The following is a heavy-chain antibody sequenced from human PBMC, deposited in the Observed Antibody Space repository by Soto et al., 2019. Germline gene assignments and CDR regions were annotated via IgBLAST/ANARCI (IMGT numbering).Heavy chain of an antibody. CDR1: GFTFSSYA. Sequence: EVQLLDSGGGLVQPGESLRLSCAASGFTFSSYAMSWVRQAPGEGLEWVSTISAGGTTTYYADSVKGRFTISRDNSKNTLHLQMNCLRAEDTAVYYCAKPGPTGTTGRTHPWFDSWGQGNLVTVST. V-gene: IGHV3-23*01. D-gene: IGHD1-7*01. CDR3: AKPGPTGTTGRTHPWFDS. CDR2: ISAGGTTT. J-gene: IGHJ5*01.